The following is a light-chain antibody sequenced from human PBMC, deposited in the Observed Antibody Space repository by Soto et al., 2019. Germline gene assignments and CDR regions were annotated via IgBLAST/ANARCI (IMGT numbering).Light chain of an antibody. V-gene: IGLV2-14*01. CDR2: DVS. CDR1: SSDVGGYNY. J-gene: IGLJ2*01. CDR3: SSYTSSSTPRYVV. Sequence: QSVLTQPASVSGSPGQSITISCTGTSSDVGGYNYVSWYQQHPGKAPKLMIYDVSNRPSGVSNRFSGSKSGNTASLTISGLQAGDEADYYCSSYTSSSTPRYVVFGGGTKLTVL.